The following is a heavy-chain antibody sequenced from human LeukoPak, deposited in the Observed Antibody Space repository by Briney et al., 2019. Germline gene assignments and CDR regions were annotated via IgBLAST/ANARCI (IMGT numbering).Heavy chain of an antibody. V-gene: IGHV5-51*01. CDR1: GYTFTSYW. D-gene: IGHD2-2*02. CDR3: ARVPTIQDFDY. Sequence: GESLKISCQGSGYTFTSYWIGWVRQLPGKGLEWMGIIYPGDSDTRYSPSFQGQVTISADKSISTAYLQWSSLKASDTAIYYCARVPTIQDFDYWGQGTLVTVSS. J-gene: IGHJ4*02. CDR2: IYPGDSDT.